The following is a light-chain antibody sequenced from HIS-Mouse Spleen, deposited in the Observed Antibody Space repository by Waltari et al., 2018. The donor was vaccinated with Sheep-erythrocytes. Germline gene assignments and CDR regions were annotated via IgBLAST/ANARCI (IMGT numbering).Light chain of an antibody. Sequence: EIVMTQSPATLSVSQGERATLPCRASQSVSSNLAWYQQKPGQAPRLLIYGASTRATGIPARFSGSGSGTEFTLTISSMQSEDFAVYYCQQYNNWMYTFGQGTKLEIK. CDR1: QSVSSN. V-gene: IGKV3-15*01. J-gene: IGKJ2*01. CDR3: QQYNNWMYT. CDR2: GAS.